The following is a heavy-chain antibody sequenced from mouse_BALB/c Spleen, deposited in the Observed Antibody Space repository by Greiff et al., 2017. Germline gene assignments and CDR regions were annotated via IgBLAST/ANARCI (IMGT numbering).Heavy chain of an antibody. V-gene: IGHV10-1*02. Sequence: DVMLVESGGGLVQPKGSLKLSCAASGFTFNTYAMNWVRQAPGKGLEWVARIRSKSNNYATYYADSVKDRFTISRDDSQSMLYLQMNNLKTEDTAMYYCVRHASYYGNLYAMDYWGQGTSVTVSS. D-gene: IGHD2-1*01. CDR2: IRSKSNNYAT. CDR1: GFTFNTYA. CDR3: VRHASYYGNLYAMDY. J-gene: IGHJ4*01.